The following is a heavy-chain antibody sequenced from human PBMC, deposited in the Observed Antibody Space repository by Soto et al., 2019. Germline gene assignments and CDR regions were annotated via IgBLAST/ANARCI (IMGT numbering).Heavy chain of an antibody. D-gene: IGHD2-8*02. Sequence: ASVKVSCKAPEVTFTSYFMQWVRQAPGHGLEWIGVINPNGGSTKFAQTFQGRVTMTGDTSTSTVYTVHLQLDSLRAEDTAVYFCAKLGFVLLELYYFPQGGHGTLVTVSS. V-gene: IGHV1-46*01. J-gene: IGHJ4*01. CDR1: EVTFTSYF. CDR2: INPNGGST. CDR3: AKLGFVLLELYYFPQ.